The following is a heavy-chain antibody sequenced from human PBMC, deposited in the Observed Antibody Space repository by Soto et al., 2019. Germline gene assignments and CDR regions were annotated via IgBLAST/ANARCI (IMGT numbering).Heavy chain of an antibody. CDR3: ARDISVAATHFDY. Sequence: EVQLVESGGGLVQPGGSLRLSCAASGFTFSSYWMSWVRQAPGKGLEWVANIKQDGSEKYYVDSVKGRFTISRDNAKNTLYLQMNSLRAEDTAVYYCARDISVAATHFDYCGQGTLVTVSS. D-gene: IGHD2-15*01. CDR1: GFTFSSYW. CDR2: IKQDGSEK. J-gene: IGHJ4*02. V-gene: IGHV3-7*01.